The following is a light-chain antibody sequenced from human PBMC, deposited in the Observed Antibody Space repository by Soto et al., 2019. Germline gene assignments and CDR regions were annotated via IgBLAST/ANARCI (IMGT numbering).Light chain of an antibody. CDR1: QNIDNK. CDR2: DAS. Sequence: EIVMTQSPATLSVSPGERATLSCRASQNIDNKLVWYQQRPGQVPRLLIYDASTRATGIPARFSGSGSGTEFTLTISSLQSEDFAFYYCQQFHYWWTVGQGPKVDIK. J-gene: IGKJ1*01. V-gene: IGKV3-15*01. CDR3: QQFHYWWT.